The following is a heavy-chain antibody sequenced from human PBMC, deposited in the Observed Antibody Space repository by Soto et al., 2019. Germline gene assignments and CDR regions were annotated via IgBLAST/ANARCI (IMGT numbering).Heavy chain of an antibody. Sequence: ASVKVSCKASGGTFSSYTISWVRQAPGQGLEWMGRIIPILGIANYAQKFQGRVTITRDLSTSTAYMELSSLRSEDTAVYYCAAASYYDILTGDFDSWGQGTLVTVSS. J-gene: IGHJ4*02. CDR2: IIPILGIA. V-gene: IGHV1-69*02. CDR1: GGTFSSYT. D-gene: IGHD3-9*01. CDR3: AAASYYDILTGDFDS.